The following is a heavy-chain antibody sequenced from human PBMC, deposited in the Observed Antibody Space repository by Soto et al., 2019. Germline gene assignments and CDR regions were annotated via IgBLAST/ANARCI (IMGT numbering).Heavy chain of an antibody. CDR3: TRGSGDF. V-gene: IGHV4-59*01. CDR1: GGSISTYY. Sequence: TSETLSLTCTVSGGSISTYYWSWIRQPPGKGLEWIGYIYYSGSDSGGTNYIPSLKSRVTISVDMSKNQFSLKLTSVTAADTAVYFCTRGSGDFWGQGTLVTVSS. CDR2: IYYSGSDSGGT. D-gene: IGHD6-25*01. J-gene: IGHJ4*02.